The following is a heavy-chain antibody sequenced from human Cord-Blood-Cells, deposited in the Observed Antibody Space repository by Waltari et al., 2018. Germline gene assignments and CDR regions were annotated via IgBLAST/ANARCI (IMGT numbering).Heavy chain of an antibody. CDR1: GGSVSSGSYY. Sequence: QVQLQESGPGLVKPSETLSLTCTVSGGSVSSGSYYWSWIRQPPGKGLEWIGYIYYSGSTNYNPSLKSRVTISVDTSKNQFSLKLSSVTAADTAVYYCARVGSGWNHYYYYYMDVWGKGTTVTVSS. D-gene: IGHD2-15*01. J-gene: IGHJ6*03. CDR2: IYYSGST. CDR3: ARVGSGWNHYYYYYMDV. V-gene: IGHV4-61*01.